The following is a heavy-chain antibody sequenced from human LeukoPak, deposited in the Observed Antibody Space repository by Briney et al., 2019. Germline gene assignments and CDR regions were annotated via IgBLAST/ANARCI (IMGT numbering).Heavy chain of an antibody. J-gene: IGHJ4*02. CDR1: GFTFSSYG. CDR3: AKEKYRGYSYGSGDY. Sequence: GGSLRLSCAASGFTFSSYGMHWVRQAPGKGLEWVAVISFDGRNKYFADSVKGRFTISRDNSKNTLYLQMNSLIAEDTAGYYCAKEKYRGYSYGSGDYWGQGTLVTVSS. D-gene: IGHD5-18*01. V-gene: IGHV3-30*18. CDR2: ISFDGRNK.